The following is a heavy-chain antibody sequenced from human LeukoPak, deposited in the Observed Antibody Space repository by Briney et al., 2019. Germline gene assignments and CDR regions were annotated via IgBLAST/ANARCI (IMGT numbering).Heavy chain of an antibody. D-gene: IGHD3-10*01. Sequence: GGSLRLSCAASGFTFSSYSMNWVRQAPGKGLEWVSSISSSSSYIYYADSVKGRFTISRDNAKNSLYLQMNSLRAEDTAVYYCARDSGMVRGVTSWGQGTLVTVSS. CDR2: ISSSSSYI. V-gene: IGHV3-21*01. J-gene: IGHJ5*02. CDR1: GFTFSSYS. CDR3: ARDSGMVRGVTS.